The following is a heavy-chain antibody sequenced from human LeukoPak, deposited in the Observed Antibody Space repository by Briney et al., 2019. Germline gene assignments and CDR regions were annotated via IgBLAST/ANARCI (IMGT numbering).Heavy chain of an antibody. CDR2: IYGGGST. Sequence: GGSLRLSCAASGFTVSSDYISWVRQAPGRGLEWVSLIYGGGSTYYADFARGRSTVSRDKSKNTVYLQLNSLRAEDTAVYYCARGSWELLPGAFDYWGQGNLVTVS. D-gene: IGHD1-26*01. CDR1: GFTVSSDY. CDR3: ARGSWELLPGAFDY. V-gene: IGHV3-53*01. J-gene: IGHJ4*02.